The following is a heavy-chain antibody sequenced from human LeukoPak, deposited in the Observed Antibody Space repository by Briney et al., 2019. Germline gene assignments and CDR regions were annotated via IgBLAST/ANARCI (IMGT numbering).Heavy chain of an antibody. J-gene: IGHJ4*02. D-gene: IGHD1-26*01. Sequence: GGSLRLSCAASGFTFSSYSMKWVRQAPGKGLEWVSSISSSSSYIYYTDSLKGRFTISRDNAKNSLYLQMNSLRAEDTAVYYCASASLSGSLLPRDYWGQGTLVTVSS. V-gene: IGHV3-21*01. CDR1: GFTFSSYS. CDR3: ASASLSGSLLPRDY. CDR2: ISSSSSYI.